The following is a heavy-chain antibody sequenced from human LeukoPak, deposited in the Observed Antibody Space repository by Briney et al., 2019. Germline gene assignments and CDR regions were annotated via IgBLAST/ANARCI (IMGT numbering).Heavy chain of an antibody. Sequence: ASLRVSCKASGYTLTGYYMHWVRQAPGQKREWMGWISAYNGNTNYAQRLQGRVTMTRDTSTSTAYMEVRGRRSDDTALYYCARASYNYGSGSSIPFDYWGQGALVTVSS. CDR1: GYTLTGYY. J-gene: IGHJ4*02. V-gene: IGHV1-18*04. CDR2: ISAYNGNT. CDR3: ARASYNYGSGSSIPFDY. D-gene: IGHD3-10*01.